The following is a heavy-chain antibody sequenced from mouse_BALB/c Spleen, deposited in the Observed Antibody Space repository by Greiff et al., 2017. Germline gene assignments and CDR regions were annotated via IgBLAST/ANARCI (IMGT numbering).Heavy chain of an antibody. CDR1: GYTFTSYW. Sequence: QVHVKQSGAELAKPGASVKMSCKASGYTFTSYWMHWVKQRPGQGLEWIGYINPSTGYTEYNQKFKDKATLTADKSSSTAYMQLSSLTSEDSAVYYCARRGYDGYSYAMDYWGQGTSVTVSS. J-gene: IGHJ4*01. D-gene: IGHD2-3*01. V-gene: IGHV1-7*01. CDR3: ARRGYDGYSYAMDY. CDR2: INPSTGYT.